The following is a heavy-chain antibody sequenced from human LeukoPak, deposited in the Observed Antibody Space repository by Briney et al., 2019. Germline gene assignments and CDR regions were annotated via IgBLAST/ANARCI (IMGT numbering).Heavy chain of an antibody. CDR3: ARVNPYYYYMDV. CDR1: GGSISSYY. V-gene: IGHV4-59*01. D-gene: IGHD1-14*01. CDR2: IYYSGST. Sequence: SETLSLTCTGSGGSISSYYWSWIRQPPGKGLEWIGYIYYSGSTNYNPSLKSRVTISVDTSKNQFSLKLSSVTAADTAVYYCARVNPYYYYMDVWGKGTTVTISS. J-gene: IGHJ6*03.